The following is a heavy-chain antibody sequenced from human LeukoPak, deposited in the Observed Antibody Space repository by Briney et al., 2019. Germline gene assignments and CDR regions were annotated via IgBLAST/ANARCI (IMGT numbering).Heavy chain of an antibody. J-gene: IGHJ4*02. V-gene: IGHV4-59*08. D-gene: IGHD3-10*01. CDR3: ARQGRGVTRSYYFDY. CDR1: GFTFGDYA. Sequence: PGGSLRLSCTASGFTFGDYAMSWIRQPPGKGLEWIGYIYYSGSTNYNPSLKSRVTISVDTSKNQFSLRLSSVTAADTAVYYCARQGRGVTRSYYFDYWGQGTLVTVSS. CDR2: IYYSGST.